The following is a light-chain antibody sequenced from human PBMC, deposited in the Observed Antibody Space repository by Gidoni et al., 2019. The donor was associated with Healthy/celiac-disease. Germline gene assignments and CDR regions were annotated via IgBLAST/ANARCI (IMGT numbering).Light chain of an antibody. CDR3: QQYDNLSLT. CDR1: QDIINY. Sequence: DIQMTQPPSSLSAAVGDRVTITCQASQDIINYINWYQQKPGKAPKPLIYDASNLETGVPSRFSGGGSGTDFTLTNSGVRPEEIATYYCQQYDNLSLTFGGGTKVEIK. V-gene: IGKV1-33*01. J-gene: IGKJ4*01. CDR2: DAS.